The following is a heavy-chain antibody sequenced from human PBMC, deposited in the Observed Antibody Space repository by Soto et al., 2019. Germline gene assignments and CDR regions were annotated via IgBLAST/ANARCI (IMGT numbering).Heavy chain of an antibody. D-gene: IGHD5-12*01. V-gene: IGHV1-24*01. CDR3: AAAFSGYARVDY. J-gene: IGHJ4*02. Sequence: QVQLVQSGAEVKKPGASVKVSCKVSGYTLTELSMHWVRQAPGKGLEWMGGFDPEDGETIYAQKFQGRVTMTEDTSTDTAFMELSSLRSADTAVYCCAAAFSGYARVDYWGQGTLVTVSS. CDR2: FDPEDGET. CDR1: GYTLTELS.